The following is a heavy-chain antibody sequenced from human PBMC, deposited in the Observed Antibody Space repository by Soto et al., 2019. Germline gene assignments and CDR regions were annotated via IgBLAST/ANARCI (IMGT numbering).Heavy chain of an antibody. CDR1: GFTFSSCG. CDR2: ISYEGSNK. J-gene: IGHJ2*01. CDR3: AKAARYCSGGSCYVYWYFDL. V-gene: IGHV3-30*18. Sequence: PGGSLRLSCAASGFTFSSCGMHWVRQAPGKGLEWLAVISYEGSNKYYADTVKGRFTMSRDNSKNTLDLQMNSLKAEDTAVYYCAKAARYCSGGSCYVYWYFDLWGRGTLVTVSS. D-gene: IGHD2-15*01.